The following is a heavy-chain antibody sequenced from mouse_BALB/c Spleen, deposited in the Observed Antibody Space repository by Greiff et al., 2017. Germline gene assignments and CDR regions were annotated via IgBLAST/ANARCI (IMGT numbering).Heavy chain of an antibody. V-gene: IGHV5-6-4*01. CDR1: GFTFSSYT. Sequence: EVQVVESGGGLVKPGGSLKLSCAASGFTFSSYTMSWVRQTPEKRLEWVATISSGGSYTYYPDSVKGRFTLSRDNAKNTLYLQMSSLKSEDTAMYYCTREEVLHWFAYWGQGTLVTVSA. D-gene: IGHD1-1*01. CDR2: ISSGGSYT. J-gene: IGHJ3*01. CDR3: TREEVLHWFAY.